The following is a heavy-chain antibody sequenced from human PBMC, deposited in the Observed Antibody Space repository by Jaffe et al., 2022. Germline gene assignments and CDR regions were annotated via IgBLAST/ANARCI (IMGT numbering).Heavy chain of an antibody. D-gene: IGHD6-19*01. CDR2: ISSSSSYI. J-gene: IGHJ4*02. V-gene: IGHV3-21*01. CDR3: ARDTIRGGAVAGTIDY. Sequence: EVQLVESGGGLVKPGGSLRLSCAASGFTFSSYSMNWVRQAPGKGLEWVSSISSSSSYIYYADSVKGRFTISRDNAKNSLYLQMNSLRAEDTAVYYCARDTIRGGAVAGTIDYWGQGTLVTVSS. CDR1: GFTFSSYS.